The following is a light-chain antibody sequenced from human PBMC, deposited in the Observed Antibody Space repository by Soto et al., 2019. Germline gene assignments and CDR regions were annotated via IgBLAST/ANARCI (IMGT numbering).Light chain of an antibody. CDR1: SSNIGSNY. Sequence: QSVLTQPPSASGTPGQRVTISCSGSSSNIGSNYVYWYQQLPGTAPKLLIYRNNQRPSGVPDRFSGSKSATSASLAISGLRSEDEADYYCAAWDDRLSVVFGGGTKVTVL. J-gene: IGLJ2*01. V-gene: IGLV1-47*01. CDR2: RNN. CDR3: AAWDDRLSVV.